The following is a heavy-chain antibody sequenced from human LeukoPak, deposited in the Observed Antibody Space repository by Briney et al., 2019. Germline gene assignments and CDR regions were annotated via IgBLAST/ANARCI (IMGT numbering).Heavy chain of an antibody. J-gene: IGHJ4*02. CDR1: GGSISSYY. Sequence: SETLSLTCTVSGGSISSYYWSWIRQPPGKGLEWIGYIYYSGSTNYNPSLKSRVTISVDTSKNQFSLKLSSVTAADTAVYYCARHTGGYSSYEIHYYFDYWGQGTLVTVSS. CDR2: IYYSGST. V-gene: IGHV4-59*08. CDR3: ARHTGGYSSYEIHYYFDY. D-gene: IGHD5-12*01.